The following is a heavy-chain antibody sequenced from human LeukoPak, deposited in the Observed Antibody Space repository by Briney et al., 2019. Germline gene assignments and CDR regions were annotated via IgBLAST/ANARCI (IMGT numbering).Heavy chain of an antibody. D-gene: IGHD3-22*01. CDR2: ISYDGSNK. V-gene: IGHV3-30-3*01. CDR3: ARDFYETSGYYY. Sequence: PGRSLCLSCAASGFSFNTYAVHWVRQAPGKGLEWVAVISYDGSNKYYADSVKGGFTISRDNSRNTLYLQMISLRTEDTAVYYCARDFYETSGYYYWGQGTLVTVSS. J-gene: IGHJ4*02. CDR1: GFSFNTYA.